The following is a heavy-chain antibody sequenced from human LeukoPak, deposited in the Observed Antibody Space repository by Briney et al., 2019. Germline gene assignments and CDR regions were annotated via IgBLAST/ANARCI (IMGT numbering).Heavy chain of an antibody. J-gene: IGHJ4*02. CDR3: ARDLVLSYSSGWYPLGY. CDR1: GGSISSYY. V-gene: IGHV4-59*01. D-gene: IGHD6-19*01. CDR2: IYYSGST. Sequence: SETLSLTCTVSGGSISSYYWSWIRQPPGKGLEWIGYIYYSGSTDYNPSLKSRVTISVDTSKNQFSLKLSSVTAADTAVYYCARDLVLSYSSGWYPLGYWGQGTLVTVSS.